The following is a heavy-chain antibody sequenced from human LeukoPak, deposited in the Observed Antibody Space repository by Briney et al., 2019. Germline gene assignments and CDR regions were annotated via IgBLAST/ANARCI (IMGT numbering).Heavy chain of an antibody. J-gene: IGHJ4*02. Sequence: SETLSLTCTVSGGSISSGGYYWSWIRQHPGKGLEWIGFIFYSGSTYYNPSLKSRVTMSVDTSKNQFSLKLSSVTAADTAVYYCARDQRGGNFFDYWGQGTLVSVSS. CDR3: ARDQRGGNFFDY. CDR2: IFYSGST. V-gene: IGHV4-31*03. D-gene: IGHD4-23*01. CDR1: GGSISSGGYY.